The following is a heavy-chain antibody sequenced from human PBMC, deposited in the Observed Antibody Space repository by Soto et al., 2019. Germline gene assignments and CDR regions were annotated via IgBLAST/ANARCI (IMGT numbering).Heavy chain of an antibody. Sequence: PGGSLRLSCAASGFTFSSYGMHWVRQAPGKGLEWVAVIWYDGSNKYYADSVKGRFTISRDNSKNTLYLQMNSLRAEDTAVYYCARDRYSRVPYGMDVSGPGPTGTVSS. J-gene: IGHJ6*02. V-gene: IGHV3-33*01. D-gene: IGHD5-12*01. CDR2: IWYDGSNK. CDR3: ARDRYSRVPYGMDV. CDR1: GFTFSSYG.